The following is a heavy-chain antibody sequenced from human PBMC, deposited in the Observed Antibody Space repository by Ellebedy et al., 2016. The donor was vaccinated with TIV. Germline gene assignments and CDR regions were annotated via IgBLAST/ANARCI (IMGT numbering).Heavy chain of an antibody. CDR2: IYYRGST. V-gene: IGHV4-61*01. D-gene: IGHD2-15*01. J-gene: IGHJ6*02. Sequence: SETLSLXXTVSGDSVSSGSYYWSWIRQPPGKGLEWIGYIYYRGSTNYNPSLKSRVTISLDTSKSQFSLNLSSVAAADTAVYYCARASVVAALNYYYYGMDVWGQGTTVTVSS. CDR3: ARASVVAALNYYYYGMDV. CDR1: GDSVSSGSYY.